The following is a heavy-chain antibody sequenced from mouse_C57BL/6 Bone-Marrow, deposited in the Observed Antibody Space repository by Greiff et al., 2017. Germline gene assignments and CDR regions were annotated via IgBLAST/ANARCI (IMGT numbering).Heavy chain of an antibody. CDR3: ARHGGYYGYDEAMDY. J-gene: IGHJ4*01. CDR2: INSDGGST. Sequence: EVKLVESGGGLVQPGESLKLSCESNEYEFPSHDMSWVRKTPEKRLELVAAINSDGGSTYYPDTMERRFIITRDNTKKTRYLQMSRLRSEDTALYYGARHGGYYGYDEAMDYWGQGTSVTVSS. D-gene: IGHD2-2*01. V-gene: IGHV5-2*01. CDR1: EYEFPSHD.